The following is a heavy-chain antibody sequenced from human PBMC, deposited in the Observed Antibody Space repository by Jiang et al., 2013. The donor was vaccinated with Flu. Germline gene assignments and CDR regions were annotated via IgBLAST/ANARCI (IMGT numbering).Heavy chain of an antibody. Sequence: KPTQTLTLTCTFSGFSLSTSGMRLNWIRQPPGKALEWLARVDWDDDKFYSASLESRLTISKDTSKNQVVLTMTNVDPVDTATYYCARMRPSGLTHFDFWGQGTLVTVSS. CDR2: VDWDDDK. V-gene: IGHV2-70*04. D-gene: IGHD3/OR15-3a*01. CDR3: ARMRPSGLTHFDF. J-gene: IGHJ4*02. CDR1: GFSLSTSGMR.